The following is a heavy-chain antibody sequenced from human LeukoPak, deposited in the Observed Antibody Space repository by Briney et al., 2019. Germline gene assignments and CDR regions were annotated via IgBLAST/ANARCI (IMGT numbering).Heavy chain of an antibody. J-gene: IGHJ4*02. CDR1: GGSISSYY. CDR3: ASGYSSSWIDY. CDR2: IYYSGST. Sequence: SETLSLTCTVPGGSISSYYWSWIRQPPGKGLEWIGYIYYSGSTNYNPSLKSRVTISVDTSKNQFSLKLSSVTAADTAVYYCASGYSSSWIDYWGQGTLVTVSS. V-gene: IGHV4-59*01. D-gene: IGHD6-13*01.